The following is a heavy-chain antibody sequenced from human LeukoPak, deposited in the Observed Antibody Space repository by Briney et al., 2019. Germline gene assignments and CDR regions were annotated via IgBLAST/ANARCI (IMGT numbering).Heavy chain of an antibody. Sequence: SETLSLTCTVSGGSISSYYWSWIRQPPGKGLEWIGYIYYSGSTNYNPSLKSRVTISVDTPNNQFSLNLRSVTAADTAVYYCVRGPYGASISNWFDPWGQGLLVTVSS. CDR1: GGSISSYY. CDR2: IYYSGST. J-gene: IGHJ5*02. V-gene: IGHV4-59*01. CDR3: VRGPYGASISNWFDP. D-gene: IGHD4/OR15-4a*01.